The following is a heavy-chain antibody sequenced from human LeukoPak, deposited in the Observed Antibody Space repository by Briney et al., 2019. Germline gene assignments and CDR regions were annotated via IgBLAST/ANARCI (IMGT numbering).Heavy chain of an antibody. CDR1: GDSINSHY. CDR2: IYFSGST. J-gene: IGHJ4*02. V-gene: IGHV4-59*08. CDR3: ASTRILVGNSFMDY. D-gene: IGHD2-15*01. Sequence: PSETLSLTCTVSGDSINSHYWSWIRQPPGKGLEWIGYIYFSGSTNYNPSLKSRVTISLDMSKNQFSLKLYSVTAADTAVYYCASTRILVGNSFMDYWGQGTLVTVSS.